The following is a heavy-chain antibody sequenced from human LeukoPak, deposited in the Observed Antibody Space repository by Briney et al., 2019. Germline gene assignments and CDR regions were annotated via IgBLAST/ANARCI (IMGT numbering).Heavy chain of an antibody. V-gene: IGHV1-8*01. CDR3: ARAPKSVVVAATSWFDP. CDR1: GYTFTSYD. D-gene: IGHD2-15*01. Sequence: ASMKVSCKASGYTFTSYDINWVRQAAGQGLEWMGWMNPNSGNTGYAQKCQGRATMTRNTSISTAYMELSSLRSEDTAVYYCARAPKSVVVAATSWFDPWGQGTLVTVSS. CDR2: MNPNSGNT. J-gene: IGHJ5*02.